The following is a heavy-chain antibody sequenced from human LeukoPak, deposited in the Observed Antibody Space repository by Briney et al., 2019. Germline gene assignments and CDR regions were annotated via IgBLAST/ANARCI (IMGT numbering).Heavy chain of an antibody. Sequence: ASVKVSCKASGYTFTSYDINWVRQATGQGLEWMGWMNPNSGNTGYAQKFQGRVTITRNTSISTAYMELSSLRSDDTAVYYCARGIAVAPNWFDPWGQGTLVTVSS. J-gene: IGHJ5*02. CDR3: ARGIAVAPNWFDP. CDR1: GYTFTSYD. CDR2: MNPNSGNT. V-gene: IGHV1-8*03. D-gene: IGHD6-19*01.